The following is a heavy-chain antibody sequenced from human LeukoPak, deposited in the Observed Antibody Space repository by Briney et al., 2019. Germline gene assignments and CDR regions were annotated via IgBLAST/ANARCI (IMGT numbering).Heavy chain of an antibody. Sequence: GVSLRLSCAASGFTFSSYWMTWVRQAPGKGLEWVANIKQDGSQKFYLDSVKGRFTISRDNAKESLFLQMNSLRAEDTAVYYCARHYDSTAYSLDYWGQGTLVTVSS. J-gene: IGHJ4*02. CDR3: ARHYDSTAYSLDY. V-gene: IGHV3-7*01. CDR1: GFTFSSYW. CDR2: IKQDGSQK. D-gene: IGHD3-22*01.